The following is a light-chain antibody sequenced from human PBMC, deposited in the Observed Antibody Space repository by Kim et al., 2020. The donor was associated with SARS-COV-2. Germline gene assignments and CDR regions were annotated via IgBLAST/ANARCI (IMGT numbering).Light chain of an antibody. CDR2: AAS. CDR3: QRADSFPLG. V-gene: IGKV1-12*01. J-gene: IGKJ4*01. CDR1: QDISSW. Sequence: ASVGDRVTITCRASQDISSWLAWYQQKPGKAPKLLISAASSLQSGVPSRFSGSGSVTDFTLTISSLQPEDFASYYCQRADSFPLGFGGGTKVDIK.